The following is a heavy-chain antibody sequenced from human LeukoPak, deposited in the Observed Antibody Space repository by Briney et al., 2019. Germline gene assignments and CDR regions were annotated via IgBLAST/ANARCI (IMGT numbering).Heavy chain of an antibody. D-gene: IGHD3-10*01. J-gene: IGHJ4*02. CDR1: GFTFSSYG. V-gene: IGHV3-33*01. Sequence: GRSLRLSCAAPGFTFSSYGMHWVRQAPGKGLEWVAVIWYDGSNKYYADSVKGRFTISRDNSKNTLYLQMNSLRAEDTAVYYCARGGNTMLYFDYWGQGTLVTVSS. CDR3: ARGGNTMLYFDY. CDR2: IWYDGSNK.